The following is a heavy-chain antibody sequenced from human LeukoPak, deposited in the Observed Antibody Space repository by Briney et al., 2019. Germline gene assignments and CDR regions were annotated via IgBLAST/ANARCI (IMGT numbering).Heavy chain of an antibody. D-gene: IGHD1-14*01. J-gene: IGHJ2*01. CDR2: INPSGGST. CDR3: ARETAGNWYFDL. CDR1: GNTFTSYY. Sequence: ASVKVSCKASGNTFTSYYMHWVRQAPGQGLEWMGIINPSGGSTSYAQKFQGRVTMTRDTSTSTVYMELGSLRSEDTAVYYCARETAGNWYFDLWGRGTLVTVSS. V-gene: IGHV1-46*03.